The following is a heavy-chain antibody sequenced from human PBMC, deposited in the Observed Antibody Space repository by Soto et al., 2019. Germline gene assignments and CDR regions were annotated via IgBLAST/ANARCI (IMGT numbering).Heavy chain of an antibody. Sequence: GGSLRLACAASRYPFKSHGLSWVRQAPGKGLEWVSTIDSSGVNTHYADSVKGRFTISRDNSRNTLHLQMHDLRAEDTALYYCVSWVYAHLDYWGPG. D-gene: IGHD2-8*01. CDR2: IDSSGVNT. CDR3: VSWVYAHLDY. J-gene: IGHJ4*02. V-gene: IGHV3-23*01. CDR1: RYPFKSHG.